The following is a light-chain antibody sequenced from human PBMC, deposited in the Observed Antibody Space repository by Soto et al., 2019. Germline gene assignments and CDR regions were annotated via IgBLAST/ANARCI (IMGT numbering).Light chain of an antibody. CDR2: DAS. CDR3: QQRSNWYT. V-gene: IGKV3-11*01. Sequence: EIVLTQSPATLSLSPGERATLSCSASPTATSSLAWYQQKPGQAPRLLIYDASNRATGIPARFSGSGSGTDFTLTISSLEPEDFAVYYCQQRSNWYTFGQGTKLEIK. J-gene: IGKJ2*01. CDR1: PTATSS.